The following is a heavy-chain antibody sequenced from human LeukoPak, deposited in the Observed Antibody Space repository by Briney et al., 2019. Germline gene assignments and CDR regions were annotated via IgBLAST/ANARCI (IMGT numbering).Heavy chain of an antibody. CDR3: AKAASQYRDGVFFDY. V-gene: IGHV3-9*01. Sequence: GGSLRLSCAASGFTFDDYAMHWVRQAPGKGLEWVSGISWNSGSIGYADSVKGRFTISRDNAKNSLYLQMYSLRAEDTALYYCAKAASQYRDGVFFDYWGQGTLVTVSS. J-gene: IGHJ4*02. CDR2: ISWNSGSI. CDR1: GFTFDDYA. D-gene: IGHD3-10*01.